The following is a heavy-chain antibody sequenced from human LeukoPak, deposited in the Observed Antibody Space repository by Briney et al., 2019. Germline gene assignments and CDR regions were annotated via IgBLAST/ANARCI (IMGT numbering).Heavy chain of an antibody. CDR1: GGTFSSYA. Sequence: GASVKVSCKASGGTFSSYAISWVRQAPGQGLEWMGGIIPIFGTANYAQKFQGRVTITADESTSTAYMELSSLRSEDTAVYYRARGDGSSWYTHNWFDPWGQGTLVTVSS. CDR3: ARGDGSSWYTHNWFDP. D-gene: IGHD6-13*01. CDR2: IIPIFGTA. J-gene: IGHJ5*02. V-gene: IGHV1-69*13.